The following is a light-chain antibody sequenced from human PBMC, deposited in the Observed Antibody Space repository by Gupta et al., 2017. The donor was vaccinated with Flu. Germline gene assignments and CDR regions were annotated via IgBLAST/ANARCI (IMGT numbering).Light chain of an antibody. CDR3: YSTDSSGNGV. Sequence: PGQTARIPCSGETLAKKYAFWYQQRSGQAPVLVIYEDTKRPTVIPESFSASTSGTTTTLTITGAQVDDEADYYCYSTDSSGNGVFGGGTRLTVL. J-gene: IGLJ2*01. CDR1: TLAKKY. CDR2: EDT. V-gene: IGLV3-10*01.